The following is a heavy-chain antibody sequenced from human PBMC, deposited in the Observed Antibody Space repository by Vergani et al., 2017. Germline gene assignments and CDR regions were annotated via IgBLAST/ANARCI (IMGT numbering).Heavy chain of an antibody. D-gene: IGHD5/OR15-5a*01. J-gene: IGHJ5*01. V-gene: IGHV3-74*03. CDR2: IKSEGSIT. Sequence: DVHLAESGGGFFQPGGSLRLSCSASGFSFNSYWMHWVRQVPGKGLLWVSRIKSEGSITAYADSVKGRFTISRDNAQNTLYLQMNSLRVEDTGVYYCARARCIETCDMSNWLDSWGQGTLVTVSS. CDR1: GFSFNSYW. CDR3: ARARCIETCDMSNWLDS.